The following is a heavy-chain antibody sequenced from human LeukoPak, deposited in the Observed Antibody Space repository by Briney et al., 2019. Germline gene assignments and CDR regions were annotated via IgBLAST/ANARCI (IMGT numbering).Heavy chain of an antibody. V-gene: IGHV3-33*01. Sequence: GGSLRLSCAASGFTFSSYGMHWVRQAPGKGLEWVAAIWYDGSNKYYADSVKGRFTISRDNSKNTLYLQMNSLRAEDTAVYYCARRRGGYSYGPTPGYYYYMDVWGKGTTVTVSS. CDR1: GFTFSSYG. J-gene: IGHJ6*03. CDR3: ARRRGGYSYGPTPGYYYYMDV. CDR2: IWYDGSNK. D-gene: IGHD5-18*01.